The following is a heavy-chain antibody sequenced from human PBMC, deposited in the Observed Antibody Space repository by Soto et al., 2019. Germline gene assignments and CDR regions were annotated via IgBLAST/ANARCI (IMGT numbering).Heavy chain of an antibody. V-gene: IGHV4-4*02. Sequence: TLSLTCAFSGDSISSSVWWTWVRQPPGKGLEWIGEVFHTGDTYFNPSLRSRVAMSVDKSTNEFSLKVTSVTAADTAIYYCARKAWVRFDYWGQGALVTVSS. CDR1: GDSISSSVW. J-gene: IGHJ4*02. D-gene: IGHD7-27*01. CDR2: VFHTGDT. CDR3: ARKAWVRFDY.